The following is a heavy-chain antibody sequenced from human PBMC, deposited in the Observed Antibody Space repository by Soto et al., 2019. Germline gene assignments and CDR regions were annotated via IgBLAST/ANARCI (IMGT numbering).Heavy chain of an antibody. CDR3: ARVRSSGYYILDD. CDR2: INPNSGGT. Sequence: XSVKVSCKASGYTFTCYYRHLVRQAPGQGLECMGWINPNSGGTNYAQKFQGRATMTRDTSISKAYMELSRLRSDDTAVYYCARVRSSGYYILDDWGQGTLVTVSS. V-gene: IGHV1-2*02. CDR1: GYTFTCYY. D-gene: IGHD3-22*01. J-gene: IGHJ4*02.